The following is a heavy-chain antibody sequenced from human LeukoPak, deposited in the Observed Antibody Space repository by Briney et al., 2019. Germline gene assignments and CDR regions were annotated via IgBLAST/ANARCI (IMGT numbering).Heavy chain of an antibody. D-gene: IGHD3-9*01. J-gene: IGHJ3*02. CDR1: GFTFSSYG. V-gene: IGHV3-33*01. CDR3: ARDVGVPLTGYSNDAFDI. CDR2: IWYDGSNK. Sequence: GGSLRLSCAASGFTFSSYGMRWVRQAPGKGLEWVAVIWYDGSNKYYADSVKGRFTISRDNSKNTLYLQMNSLRAEDTAVYYCARDVGVPLTGYSNDAFDIWGQGTMVTVSS.